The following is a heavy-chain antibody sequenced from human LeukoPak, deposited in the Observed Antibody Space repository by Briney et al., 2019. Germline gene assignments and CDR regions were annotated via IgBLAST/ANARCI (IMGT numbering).Heavy chain of an antibody. J-gene: IGHJ4*02. V-gene: IGHV1-69*04. CDR2: IIPILGIA. Sequence: ASVKVSCKASGGTFSSYAISWVRQAPGQGLEWMGRIIPILGIANYAQKFQGRVTITADKSTSTAYMELSSLRSEDTAVYYCATSTGTTPGFDYWGQGTLVTVSS. CDR1: GGTFSSYA. CDR3: ATSTGTTPGFDY. D-gene: IGHD1-1*01.